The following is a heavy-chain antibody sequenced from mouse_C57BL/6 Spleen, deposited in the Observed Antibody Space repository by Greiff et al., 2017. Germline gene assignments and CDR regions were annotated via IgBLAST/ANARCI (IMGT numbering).Heavy chain of an antibody. Sequence: SGAELARPGASVKLSCKASGYTFTSYGISWVKQRTGPGLEWIGEIYPRSGNTYYNEKFKGKATLTADKSSSTAYMELRSLTSEDSAVYFCARWRDDGYYGYFDVWGTGTTVTVSS. V-gene: IGHV1-81*01. CDR3: ARWRDDGYYGYFDV. CDR1: GYTFTSYG. D-gene: IGHD2-3*01. CDR2: IYPRSGNT. J-gene: IGHJ1*03.